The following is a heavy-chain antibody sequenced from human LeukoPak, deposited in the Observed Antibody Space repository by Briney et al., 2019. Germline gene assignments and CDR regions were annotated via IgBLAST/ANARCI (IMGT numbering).Heavy chain of an antibody. Sequence: SETLSLTCTVSGGSISSYYWSWIRQPPGKGLEWIGYIYYSGSTNYNPSLKSRVTISVDTSKNQFSLKLSSVTAADTAVYYCAGVAAALDCLDPWGQGTLVTVSS. CDR3: AGVAAALDCLDP. J-gene: IGHJ5*02. V-gene: IGHV4-59*01. CDR1: GGSISSYY. D-gene: IGHD6-13*01. CDR2: IYYSGST.